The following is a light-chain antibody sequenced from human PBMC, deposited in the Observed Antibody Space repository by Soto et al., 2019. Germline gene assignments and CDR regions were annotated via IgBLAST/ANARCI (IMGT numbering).Light chain of an antibody. V-gene: IGKV1-9*01. CDR1: QDISSF. CDR3: QQLNSYPLT. Sequence: IQLTQSPSSLSASIGDRVTITCRASQDISSFLAWYQQKPGKAPKLLIYAASTLQSGVPSRFSGSGSGTDFTLTSSSLQPEDFATYFCQQLNSYPLTFGQGTRLEIK. J-gene: IGKJ5*01. CDR2: AAS.